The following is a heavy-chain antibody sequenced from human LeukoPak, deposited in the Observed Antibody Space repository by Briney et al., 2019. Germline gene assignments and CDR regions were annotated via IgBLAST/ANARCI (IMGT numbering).Heavy chain of an antibody. CDR2: ISSSSSTI. Sequence: GGSLRPSCAASGFTFSSYSMNWVRQAPGKGLEWVSYISSSSSTIYYADSVKGRFTISRDNAKNSLYLQMNSLRAEDTAVYYCARVGQWLASHALDIWGQGTMVTVSS. CDR1: GFTFSSYS. D-gene: IGHD6-19*01. J-gene: IGHJ3*02. CDR3: ARVGQWLASHALDI. V-gene: IGHV3-48*01.